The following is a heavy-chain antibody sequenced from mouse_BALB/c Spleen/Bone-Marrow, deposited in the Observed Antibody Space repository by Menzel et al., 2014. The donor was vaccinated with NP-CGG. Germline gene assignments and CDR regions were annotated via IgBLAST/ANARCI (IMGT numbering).Heavy chain of an antibody. CDR1: GFTFTDYY. V-gene: IGHV7-3*02. D-gene: IGHD1-1*01. CDR3: ARGVVATDY. CDR2: IRNKANGYTT. Sequence: EVHLVESGGGLVQPGGSLRLSCATSGFTFTDYYMSWVRQPPGEALEWLGFIRNKANGYTTEYSTSVKGRFTISRDNSQSILYLQMNTLRAEDSATYYCARGVVATDYWGQGTTLTVSS. J-gene: IGHJ2*01.